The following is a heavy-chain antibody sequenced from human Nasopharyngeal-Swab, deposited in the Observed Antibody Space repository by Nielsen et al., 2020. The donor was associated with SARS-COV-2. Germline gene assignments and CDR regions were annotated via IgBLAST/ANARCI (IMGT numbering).Heavy chain of an antibody. Sequence: LRLSCTVSGCSISTGGYYWSWIRQHPGKGLEWIGYIYYSGSTDYNPSLKSRVTISVDTSKNHFSLKLSSVTAADTAVYYCARAIAARQYYYYYGMDVWGQGTTVTVSS. CDR1: GCSISTGGYY. CDR3: ARAIAARQYYYYYGMDV. J-gene: IGHJ6*02. CDR2: IYYSGST. D-gene: IGHD6-6*01. V-gene: IGHV4-31*03.